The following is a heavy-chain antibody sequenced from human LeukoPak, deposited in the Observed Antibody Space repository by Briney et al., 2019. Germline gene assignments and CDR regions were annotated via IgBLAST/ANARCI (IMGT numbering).Heavy chain of an antibody. J-gene: IGHJ6*03. CDR1: GFTFISYN. Sequence: GGSLRLSCAASGFTFISYNMNWVRQAPGKGLEWVSSISSSSSSYKYYADSVKGRFTVSRDNAKNSLYLQMNSLRAEDTAVYYCASCGSRYSSSWLLDYYYYYMDVWGKGTTVTVSS. CDR3: ASCGSRYSSSWLLDYYYYYMDV. CDR2: ISSSSSSYK. D-gene: IGHD6-13*01. V-gene: IGHV3-21*01.